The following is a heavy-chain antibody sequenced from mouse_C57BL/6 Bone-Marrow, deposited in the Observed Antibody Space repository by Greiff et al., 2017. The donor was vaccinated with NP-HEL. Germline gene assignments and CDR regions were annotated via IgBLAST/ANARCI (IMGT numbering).Heavy chain of an antibody. CDR1: GYTFTSYW. Sequence: VKLQQPGAELVKPGASVKLSCKASGYTFTSYWMHWVKQRPGQGLEWIGMIHPNSGSTNYNEKFKSKATLTVDKSSSTAYMQLSSLTSEDSAVYYCARGYYASRRTGWYFDVWGTGTTITVSS. CDR2: IHPNSGST. V-gene: IGHV1-64*01. J-gene: IGHJ1*03. CDR3: ARGYYASRRTGWYFDV. D-gene: IGHD2-3*01.